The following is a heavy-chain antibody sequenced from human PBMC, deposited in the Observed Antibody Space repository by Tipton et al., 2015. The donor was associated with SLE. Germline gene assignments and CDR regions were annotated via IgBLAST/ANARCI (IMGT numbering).Heavy chain of an antibody. V-gene: IGHV1-69*01. CDR2: IIPIFGTA. Sequence: QLVQSGPEVKKPGSSVKVSCKASGGTFSSYAISWVRQAPGQGLEWMGGIIPIFGTANYAQKFQGRVTITADESTSTAYMELSSLRSEDTAVYYCARERTCSGGSCYSLAGAFDIWGQGTMVTVSS. J-gene: IGHJ3*02. D-gene: IGHD2-15*01. CDR3: ARERTCSGGSCYSLAGAFDI. CDR1: GGTFSSYA.